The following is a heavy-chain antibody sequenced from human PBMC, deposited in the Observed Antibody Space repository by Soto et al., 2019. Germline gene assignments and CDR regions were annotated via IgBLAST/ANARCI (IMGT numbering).Heavy chain of an antibody. J-gene: IGHJ6*03. Sequence: KPSETLSLTCAVSSGSISSSNWWSWVRQPPGKGLEWIGEIYHSGSTNYNPSLKSRVTISVDKSKNQFSLKLSSVTAADTAVYYCARWIYRQDSRDYYYYMDVWGKGTTVTVSS. D-gene: IGHD2-2*03. CDR3: ARWIYRQDSRDYYYYMDV. CDR2: IYHSGST. CDR1: SGSISSSNW. V-gene: IGHV4-4*02.